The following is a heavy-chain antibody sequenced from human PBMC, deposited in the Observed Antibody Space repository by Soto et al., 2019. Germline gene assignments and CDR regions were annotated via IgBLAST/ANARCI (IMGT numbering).Heavy chain of an antibody. CDR2: TYYRSKWYT. D-gene: IGHD2-2*01. J-gene: IGHJ5*02. CDR3: VRERKYQLLSWYWFDP. V-gene: IGHV6-1*01. CDR1: GDSVSSNRAA. Sequence: SQTLSRTCAISGDSVSSNRAAWNWIRQSPSRGLEWLGRTYYRSKWYTDYAVSMKSRISINPDTSKNQFSLQLNSVTPEDTAVYYCVRERKYQLLSWYWFDPWGQGTLVTVSS.